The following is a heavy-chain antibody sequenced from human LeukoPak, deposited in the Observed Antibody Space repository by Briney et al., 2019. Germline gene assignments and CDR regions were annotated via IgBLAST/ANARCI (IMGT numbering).Heavy chain of an antibody. J-gene: IGHJ4*02. D-gene: IGHD3-22*01. V-gene: IGHV3-23*01. Sequence: GGTLRLSCAASGFTFSSYGMSWVRQAPGKGLEWVSAISGSGGSTYYADSVKGRFTISRDNSKNTLYLQMNSLRAEDTAVYYCAKGTYYYDSSGYPTPFDYWGQGTLVTVSS. CDR1: GFTFSSYG. CDR2: ISGSGGST. CDR3: AKGTYYYDSSGYPTPFDY.